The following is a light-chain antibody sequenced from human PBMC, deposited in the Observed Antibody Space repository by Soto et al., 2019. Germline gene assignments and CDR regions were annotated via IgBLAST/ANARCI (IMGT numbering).Light chain of an antibody. CDR3: QKYNSVPLT. CDR2: TAS. V-gene: IGKV1-27*01. CDR1: QGISNY. Sequence: DIQMTQSPSALSASVGDRVIITCRASQGISNYLAWYQQKPGKVPKLLIYTASTLQSGVPSRFSGSGSGTDFTLTIRSLQPEDVATYYCQKYNSVPLTFGGGTKVEIK. J-gene: IGKJ4*01.